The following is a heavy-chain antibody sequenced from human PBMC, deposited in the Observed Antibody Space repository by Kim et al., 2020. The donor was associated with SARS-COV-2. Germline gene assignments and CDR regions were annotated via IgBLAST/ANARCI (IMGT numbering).Heavy chain of an antibody. CDR2: INAGNGNT. Sequence: ASVKVSCKASGYTFTSYALLWVRQAPGPRLEWMGWINAGNGNTKCSQKFQGRATITRDTSASTAYMELISLRSEDTAVYHCSGDRKYPGDAFDIWGQGTMVTVSS. J-gene: IGHJ3*02. CDR1: GYTFTSYA. CDR3: SGDRKYPGDAFDI. D-gene: IGHD2-2*02. V-gene: IGHV1-3*01.